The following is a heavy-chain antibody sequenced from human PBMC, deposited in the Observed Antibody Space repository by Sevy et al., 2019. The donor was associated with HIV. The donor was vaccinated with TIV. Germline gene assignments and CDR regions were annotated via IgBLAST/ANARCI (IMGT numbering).Heavy chain of an antibody. D-gene: IGHD3-22*01. V-gene: IGHV3-23*01. CDR2: ISGSGGST. CDR3: AKRPYYYDSSGYDGPPPGAFDI. Sequence: GGSLRLSCAASGFTFSSYAMSWVRQAPGKGLEWVSAISGSGGSTYYADSVKGRFTISRDNSKNTLYLQMNSLRVEDTAVYYCAKRPYYYDSSGYDGPPPGAFDIWGQGTMVTVSS. CDR1: GFTFSSYA. J-gene: IGHJ3*02.